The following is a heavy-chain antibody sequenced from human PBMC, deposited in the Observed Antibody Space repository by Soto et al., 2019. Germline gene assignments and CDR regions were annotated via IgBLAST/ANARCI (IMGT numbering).Heavy chain of an antibody. CDR3: TRDPRNYYDSSGSANWFDP. V-gene: IGHV1-8*01. CDR2: MNPNSGNT. CDR1: GYTFTSYD. J-gene: IGHJ5*02. Sequence: ASVKVSCKASGYTFTSYDINWVRQATGQGLEWMGWMNPNSGNTGYAQKFQGRVTMTRNTSISTAYMELSSLRSEDTAVYYCTRDPRNYYDSSGSANWFDPWGQGTLVTVSS. D-gene: IGHD3-22*01.